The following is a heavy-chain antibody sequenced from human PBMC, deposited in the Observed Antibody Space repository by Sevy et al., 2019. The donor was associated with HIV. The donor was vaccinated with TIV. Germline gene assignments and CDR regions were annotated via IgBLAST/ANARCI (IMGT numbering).Heavy chain of an antibody. Sequence: GGSLRLSCAASGFALSNYYAMHWVRQAPGKGLEWVALISYDGSDKYYADSVKGRFTIYRDKFKNTLYLQMNSLTTEDTAVYYCARPRANYVDHYFFYAMDVWGQGTTVTVSS. CDR3: ARPRANYVDHYFFYAMDV. CDR1: GFALSNYYA. J-gene: IGHJ6*02. V-gene: IGHV3-30-3*01. D-gene: IGHD4-17*01. CDR2: ISYDGSDK.